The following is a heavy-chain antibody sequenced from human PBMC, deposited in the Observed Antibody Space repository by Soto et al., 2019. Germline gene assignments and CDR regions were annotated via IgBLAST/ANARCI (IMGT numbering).Heavy chain of an antibody. J-gene: IGHJ6*02. Sequence: SGESLKISCEGSGYTFTSYYITWARQLPGKGLEWMGRIDPSDSYTTYNPSFEGHVTISADKSIRTAYLQWTSLEASDTAMYYCARGDTEIVRKGVDVWGQGTPVTVSS. V-gene: IGHV5-10-1*01. CDR1: GYTFTSYY. CDR2: IDPSDSYT. CDR3: ARGDTEIVRKGVDV. D-gene: IGHD5-18*01.